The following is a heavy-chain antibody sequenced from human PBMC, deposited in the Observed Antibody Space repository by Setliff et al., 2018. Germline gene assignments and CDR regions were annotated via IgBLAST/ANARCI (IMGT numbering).Heavy chain of an antibody. CDR1: GGSISSSSYY. CDR3: ARGGDSGSYFLANHDAFDI. D-gene: IGHD1-26*01. V-gene: IGHV4-39*07. CDR2: IYYSGST. Sequence: SETLSLTCTVSGGSISSSSYYWGWIRQPPGKGLEWIGSIYYSGSTYYNPSLKSRVTISVDTSKNQFSLQLTAVTAADTAMYYCARGGDSGSYFLANHDAFDIWGQGTMVTVS. J-gene: IGHJ3*02.